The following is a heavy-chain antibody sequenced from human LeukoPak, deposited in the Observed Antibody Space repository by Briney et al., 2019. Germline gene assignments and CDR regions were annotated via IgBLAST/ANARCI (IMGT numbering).Heavy chain of an antibody. CDR3: AKVYHYGSRSYDVPGDYYFDY. D-gene: IGHD3-10*01. J-gene: IGHJ4*02. Sequence: GGSLRLSCAASGFTFRYYDMYWVRQAPGKGLEWVAIIRYDGTNENYADSVKGRFTISRDISKDTLYLQMSSLRDEDTAVYYCAKVYHYGSRSYDVPGDYYFDYWGQETLVTVSS. CDR2: IRYDGTNE. V-gene: IGHV3-30*02. CDR1: GFTFRYYD.